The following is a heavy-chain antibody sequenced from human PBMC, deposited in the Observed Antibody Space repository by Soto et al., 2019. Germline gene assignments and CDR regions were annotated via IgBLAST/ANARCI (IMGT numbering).Heavy chain of an antibody. J-gene: IGHJ3*02. CDR2: IYYSGST. CDR3: ARFGRGVASDAFDI. D-gene: IGHD3-10*01. V-gene: IGHV4-31*03. Sequence: ASETLSLTCTVSGGSISSGGYYWSWIRQHPGKGLEWIGYIYYSGSTYYNPSLKSRVTISVDTSKNQFSLKLSSVTAADTAVYYCARFGRGVASDAFDIWGQGTMVTVS. CDR1: GGSISSGGYY.